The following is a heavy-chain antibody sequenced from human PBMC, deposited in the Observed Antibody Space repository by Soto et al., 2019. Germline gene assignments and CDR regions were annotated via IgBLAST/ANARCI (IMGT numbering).Heavy chain of an antibody. CDR2: IYYSGST. D-gene: IGHD3-3*01. Sequence: PSETLSLTCTVSGGSISGGDYYWSGIRQPPGKGLEWIGYIYYSGSTYYNPSLKSRVTISVDTSKNQFSLKLSSVTAADTAVYYCAREVRYYDFWSGYNYYYYYGMDVWGQGTTVTVSS. CDR1: GGSISGGDYY. V-gene: IGHV4-30-4*01. J-gene: IGHJ6*02. CDR3: AREVRYYDFWSGYNYYYYYGMDV.